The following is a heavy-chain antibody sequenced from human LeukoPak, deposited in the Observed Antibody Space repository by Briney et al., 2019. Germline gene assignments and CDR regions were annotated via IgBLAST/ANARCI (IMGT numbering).Heavy chain of an antibody. CDR1: GFTFSSYE. J-gene: IGHJ5*02. CDR2: ISSSGTTI. CDR3: ARVGVVVAATGNLWFDP. V-gene: IGHV3-48*03. D-gene: IGHD2-15*01. Sequence: RGSLRLSCAASGFTFSSYEMNWVRQAPGKGLEWVSYISSSGTTIYYADSVKGRSTISRDNAKNSLYLQMNSLRAEDTAVYYCARVGVVVAATGNLWFDPWGQGTLVTVSS.